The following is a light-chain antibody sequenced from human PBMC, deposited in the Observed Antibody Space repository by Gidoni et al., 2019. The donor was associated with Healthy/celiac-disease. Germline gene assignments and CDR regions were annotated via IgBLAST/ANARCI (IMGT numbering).Light chain of an antibody. CDR3: QQYYSTPQT. J-gene: IGKJ4*01. CDR2: WAS. V-gene: IGKV4-1*01. Sequence: DIVMTQSPDSLAVSLGERATINCKSSQSVLYSSHNKNYLAWYQQKPGQPPKLLIYWASTRESGVPDRFSGRGSGTDFTLTISSLQAEDVAVYYCQQYYSTPQTFGGGTKVEIK. CDR1: QSVLYSSHNKNY.